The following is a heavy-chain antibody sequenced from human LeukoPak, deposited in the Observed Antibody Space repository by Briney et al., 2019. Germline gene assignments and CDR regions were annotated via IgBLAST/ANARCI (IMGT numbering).Heavy chain of an antibody. CDR2: IRTKGETT. D-gene: IGHD2-15*01. J-gene: IGHJ4*02. Sequence: GGSLRLSRTASGFTFSNAWMSWVRQAPGKGLECIGFIRTKGETTQYAPSVEGRLTISSDDSGSVAYLQMNSLKTEDTALYYCLRAGSYDNYFDYWGQGTLVTVSS. CDR1: GFTFSNAW. V-gene: IGHV3-49*04. CDR3: LRAGSYDNYFDY.